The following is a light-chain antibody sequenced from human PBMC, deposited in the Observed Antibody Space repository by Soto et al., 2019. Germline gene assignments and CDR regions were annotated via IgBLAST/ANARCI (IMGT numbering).Light chain of an antibody. CDR2: DAS. CDR3: QQYGGSPPST. CDR1: QSVSSNY. V-gene: IGKV3-20*01. Sequence: ESVLTQSPGTLSLSPGERVTLSCRASQSVSSNYIAWYQHKPGQAPRLLIYDASSRATGIPDRFSGSGSGTDFILTISRLEPEDLAVYYCQQYGGSPPSTVGQGTKLEIK. J-gene: IGKJ2*02.